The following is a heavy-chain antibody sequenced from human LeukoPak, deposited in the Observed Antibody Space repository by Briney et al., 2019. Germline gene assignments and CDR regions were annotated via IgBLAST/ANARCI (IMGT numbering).Heavy chain of an antibody. CDR3: ARSGYSSSWYMF. J-gene: IGHJ4*02. D-gene: IGHD6-13*01. CDR2: ISSGGRTI. CDR1: GFTFNNYE. Sequence: PGGSLRLSCAASGFTFNNYEVNWVRQAPGQGLESVSSISSGGRTIYYADSVKGRFTISRDNAKNSLYLQMNSLRAEDTAFYYCARSGYSSSWYMFWGQGSLVTVSS. V-gene: IGHV3-48*03.